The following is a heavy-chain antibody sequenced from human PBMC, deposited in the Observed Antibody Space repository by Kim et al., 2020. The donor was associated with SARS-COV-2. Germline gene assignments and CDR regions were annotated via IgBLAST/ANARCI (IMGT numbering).Heavy chain of an antibody. CDR1: GFTFSSYS. V-gene: IGHV3-21*01. J-gene: IGHJ4*02. Sequence: GGSLRLSCAASGFTFSSYSMNWVRQAPGKGLEWVSSISSSSSYIYYADSVKGRFTISRDNAKNSLYLQMNSLRAEDTAVYYCARESGEYGGPNLCLDYWGQGTLVTVSS. CDR2: ISSSSSYI. CDR3: ARESGEYGGPNLCLDY. D-gene: IGHD4-17*01.